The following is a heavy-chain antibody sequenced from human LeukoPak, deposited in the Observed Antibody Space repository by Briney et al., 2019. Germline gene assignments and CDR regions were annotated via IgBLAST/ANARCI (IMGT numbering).Heavy chain of an antibody. V-gene: IGHV4-38-2*02. D-gene: IGHD1-26*01. J-gene: IGHJ4*02. CDR3: AKSGGYGLIDY. CDR1: GYSISSGYY. Sequence: SETLSLTCTVSGYSISSGYYWGWIRQPPGKGLEWIGSIYHSGSTYYNPSLKSRVTISVDTSKNQFSLRLSSVTAADTAMYYCAKSGGYGLIDYWGQGTLVTVSS. CDR2: IYHSGST.